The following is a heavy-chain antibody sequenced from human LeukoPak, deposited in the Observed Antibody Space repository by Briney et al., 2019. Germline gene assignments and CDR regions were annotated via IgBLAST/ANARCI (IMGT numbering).Heavy chain of an antibody. CDR1: GFTFSNYW. J-gene: IGHJ4*02. D-gene: IGHD3-22*01. Sequence: GGSLRLSCAASGFTFSNYWMHWVPQAPGKGRVWLSRINSDGSSTNFADSVKGRFTISRDNAKNTLYLQMSSLGVEDTALYYCATDYYGSPNSWGQGTLVTVSS. CDR3: ATDYYGSPNS. V-gene: IGHV3-74*01. CDR2: INSDGSST.